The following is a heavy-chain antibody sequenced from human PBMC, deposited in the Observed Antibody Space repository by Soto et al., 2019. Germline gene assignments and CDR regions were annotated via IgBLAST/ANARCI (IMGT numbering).Heavy chain of an antibody. CDR3: ARDKIRSGLDY. J-gene: IGHJ4*02. Sequence: SESLHSTCTVPGGSMRSYYWSWIRQPPGKGLEWIGYIYYSGSTNYNPSLKSRVTISVDTSKNQFSLKLSSVTAADTAVYYCARDKIRSGLDYWGQGTLVTVSS. CDR2: IYYSGST. CDR1: GGSMRSYY. D-gene: IGHD6-19*01. V-gene: IGHV4-59*01.